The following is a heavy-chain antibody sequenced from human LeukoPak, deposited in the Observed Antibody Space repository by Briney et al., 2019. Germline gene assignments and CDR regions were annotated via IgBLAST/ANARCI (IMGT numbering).Heavy chain of an antibody. Sequence: ASVKVSCKASGYTFTSYDINWVRQATGQGLEWMGWMNPNSGNTGYAQKFQGRVTMTRNTSISTAYMELSSLRSEDTAVYYCARVRAAAGSRRNWFDPWGQGTLVTVS. J-gene: IGHJ5*02. V-gene: IGHV1-8*01. D-gene: IGHD6-13*01. CDR1: GYTFTSYD. CDR2: MNPNSGNT. CDR3: ARVRAAAGSRRNWFDP.